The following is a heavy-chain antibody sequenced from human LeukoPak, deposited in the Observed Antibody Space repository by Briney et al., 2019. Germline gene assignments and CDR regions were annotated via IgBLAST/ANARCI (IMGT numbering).Heavy chain of an antibody. V-gene: IGHV1-69*13. J-gene: IGHJ3*02. Sequence: ASVKVSCKASGYTFTSYGISWVRQAPGQGLEWMGGIIPIFGTANYAQKFQGRVTITADESTSTAYMELSSLRSEDTAVYYCASSPTEIRLYCSSTSCYDLNAFDIWGQGTMVTVSS. D-gene: IGHD2-2*01. CDR1: GYTFTSYG. CDR3: ASSPTEIRLYCSSTSCYDLNAFDI. CDR2: IIPIFGTA.